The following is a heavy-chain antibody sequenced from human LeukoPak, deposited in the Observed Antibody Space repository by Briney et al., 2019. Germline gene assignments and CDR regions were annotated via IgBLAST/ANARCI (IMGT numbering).Heavy chain of an antibody. Sequence: GGSLRLSCAVSGFSVSGNYMNWVRRAPGKGLEWVSVIYSGGNTYYADSVKGRFTISRDNSKNTLYLQMNSLRAEDTAIYYCVRGRGAYYYETGYWGQGILVTVSP. V-gene: IGHV3-66*01. J-gene: IGHJ4*02. D-gene: IGHD3-22*01. CDR2: IYSGGNT. CDR3: VRGRGAYYYETGY. CDR1: GFSVSGNY.